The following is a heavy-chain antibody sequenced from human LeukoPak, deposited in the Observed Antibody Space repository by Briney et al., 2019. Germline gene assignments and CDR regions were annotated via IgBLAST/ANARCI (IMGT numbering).Heavy chain of an antibody. Sequence: GGSLRLSCAASGFTVSSNYMGWVRQAPGKGLEWVSVIYSGGDTYYADSVKGRFTISRENSKNMIYLEMSSLKAEDTAVYYCAKERSLEIAVAGTVFDYWGLGTLVTVSS. CDR2: IYSGGDT. CDR3: AKERSLEIAVAGTVFDY. V-gene: IGHV3-66*01. J-gene: IGHJ4*02. CDR1: GFTVSSNY. D-gene: IGHD6-19*01.